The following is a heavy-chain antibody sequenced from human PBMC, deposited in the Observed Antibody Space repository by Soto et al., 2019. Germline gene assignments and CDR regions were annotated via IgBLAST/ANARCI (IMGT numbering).Heavy chain of an antibody. J-gene: IGHJ6*02. Sequence: EVQLVESGGGLVQPGGSLRLSCAASGFTLSSYDIHWVRQATGEGLAWGSGIGSGGDTHYADSVKGRFIISREDGKNSLYLQMNNLIVGDTAVYYCTRKTPPTGMEVWCQGDTVTVSS. CDR1: GFTLSSYD. CDR3: TRKTPPTGMEV. D-gene: IGHD3-9*01. V-gene: IGHV3-13*01. CDR2: IGSGGDT.